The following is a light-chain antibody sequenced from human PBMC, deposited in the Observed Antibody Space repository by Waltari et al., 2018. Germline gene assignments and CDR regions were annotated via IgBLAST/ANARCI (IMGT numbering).Light chain of an antibody. J-gene: IGLJ1*01. CDR1: TSPRQY. CDR2: EDN. V-gene: IGLV3-10*01. CDR3: YSTDSSSKGV. Sequence: SYELTQPPSVSVSPGQTARITRPADTSPRQYAYCYQQKSGQAPVLVIFEDNNRPSGIPERFSGSISGTMATLTISGAQVEDEADYYCYSTDSSSKGVFGAGTKVTVL.